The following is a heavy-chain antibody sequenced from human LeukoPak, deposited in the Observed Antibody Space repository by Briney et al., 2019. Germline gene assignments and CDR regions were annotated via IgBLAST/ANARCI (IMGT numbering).Heavy chain of an antibody. CDR1: GGSISGYY. J-gene: IGHJ4*02. CDR2: IYHSGGT. D-gene: IGHD1-1*01. CDR3: ARVGDWNDLVY. Sequence: PSETLSLTCTVSGGSISGYYWSWIRQPPGKRLEWIRYIYHSGGTNYNPSLKSRVTISVDTSKNQFSLNLRSVTAADTAVYYCARVGDWNDLVYWGQGALVTVSS. V-gene: IGHV4-59*01.